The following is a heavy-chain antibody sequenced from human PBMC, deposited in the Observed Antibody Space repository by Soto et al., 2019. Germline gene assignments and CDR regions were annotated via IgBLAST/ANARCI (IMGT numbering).Heavy chain of an antibody. J-gene: IGHJ5*02. CDR2: IYSGGST. D-gene: IGHD6-6*01. Sequence: VGSLRLSCAASGFTVSSNYMSWVRQAPGKGLEWVSVIYSGGSTYYADSVKGRFTISRDNSKNTLYLQMSSLRAEDTAVYYCARSVAARRGEDWFDPWGQGTLVTVSS. V-gene: IGHV3-53*01. CDR1: GFTVSSNY. CDR3: ARSVAARRGEDWFDP.